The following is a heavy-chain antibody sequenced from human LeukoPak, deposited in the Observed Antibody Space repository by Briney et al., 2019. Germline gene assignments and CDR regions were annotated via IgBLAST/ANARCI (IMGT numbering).Heavy chain of an antibody. V-gene: IGHV3-9*01. D-gene: IGHD2-15*01. CDR3: TKGKSIASLWYMDV. CDR2: ITWDSGNL. J-gene: IGHJ6*04. CDR1: GFILGDYA. Sequence: SLRLSCEASGFILGDYAMHWVRQIPGKGLEWVSGITWDSGNLDYAGSVRGRFPISRENAKNSLYLQMSTLRPEDTDIYYCTKGKSIASLWYMDVWGKGTTVIVSS.